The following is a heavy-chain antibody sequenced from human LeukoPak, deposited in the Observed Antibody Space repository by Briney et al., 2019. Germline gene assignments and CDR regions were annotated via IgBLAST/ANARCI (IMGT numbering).Heavy chain of an antibody. CDR3: ARVYYSGSYDYWYFDL. J-gene: IGHJ2*01. Sequence: SETLSLTCTVSGGSFSSSPYYWAWIRQPPGKGLEWIGSIDYSGSSYYSPSLKSRVTMSVDTSKNQFSLRLSSVTAADTAVYYCARVYYSGSYDYWYFDLWGRGTLVTVSS. D-gene: IGHD6-13*01. CDR2: IDYSGSS. CDR1: GGSFSSSPYY. V-gene: IGHV4-39*07.